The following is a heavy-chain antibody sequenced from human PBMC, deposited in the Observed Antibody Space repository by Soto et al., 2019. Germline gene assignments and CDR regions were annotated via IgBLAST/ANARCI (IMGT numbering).Heavy chain of an antibody. V-gene: IGHV4-30-2*01. J-gene: IGHJ6*02. Sequence: TLSLTGSVSGGSIVSGGGSGTWSRQPPGKGLEWIGYIYHSGSTYYNPSLKSRVTISVDRSKTHSSLQLNSVTDADTAVSYCASVPDVSGQGTTVTVSS. CDR2: IYHSGST. D-gene: IGHD2-2*01. CDR3: ASVPDV. CDR1: GGSIVSGGGS.